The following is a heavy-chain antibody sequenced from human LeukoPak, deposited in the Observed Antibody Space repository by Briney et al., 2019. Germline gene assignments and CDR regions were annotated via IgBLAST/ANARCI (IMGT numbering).Heavy chain of an antibody. CDR2: ISAYNGYT. V-gene: IGHV1-18*04. J-gene: IGHJ6*02. Sequence: ASVKVSCKAYGYTFTSYGISGVRRAPGEGLEWRVWISAYNGYTNYAQQLQGRVTMTTDTSTSTDNIELRSLRSDDTAVYYCARDPRTTIDYYSYGMDVWGQGTTVTVSS. D-gene: IGHD4-11*01. CDR3: ARDPRTTIDYYSYGMDV. CDR1: GYTFTSYG.